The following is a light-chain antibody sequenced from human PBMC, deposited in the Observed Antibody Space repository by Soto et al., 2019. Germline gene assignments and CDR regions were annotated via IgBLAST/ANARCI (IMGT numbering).Light chain of an antibody. CDR3: QKYNSAPQIT. CDR1: QGISNY. Sequence: IHMSQAPSSLSASVLDRVTITCRSSQGISNYLAWYQQKPGKVPKLLIYAASTLQSGVPSRFSGSGSGTDFTLTISSLQPEDVATYYCQKYNSAPQITFGQGTRLEIK. J-gene: IGKJ5*01. V-gene: IGKV1-27*01. CDR2: AAS.